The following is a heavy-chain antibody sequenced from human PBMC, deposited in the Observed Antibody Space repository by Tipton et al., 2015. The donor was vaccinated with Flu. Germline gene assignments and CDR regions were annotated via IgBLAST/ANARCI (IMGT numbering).Heavy chain of an antibody. Sequence: TLYLTCTVSGDSVSSDYWSWIRQHPGKGLELIGFIFDTGSTNYNPSFKGRVSISVDTSKNQFSLRLGSVTAADTAVYYCARGGASRKYLDVWGQGTTVTVSS. CDR1: GDSVSSDY. J-gene: IGHJ6*02. D-gene: IGHD2/OR15-2a*01. CDR2: IFDTGST. V-gene: IGHV4-59*02. CDR3: ARGGASRKYLDV.